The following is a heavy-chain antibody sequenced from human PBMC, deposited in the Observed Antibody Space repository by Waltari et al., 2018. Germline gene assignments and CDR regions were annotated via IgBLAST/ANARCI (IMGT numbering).Heavy chain of an antibody. CDR2: IKEDGSAQ. J-gene: IGHJ4*02. V-gene: IGHV3-7*01. CDR1: GFMFSRYW. CDR3: ARDGGASGSYDY. Sequence: EVQLVESGGVLVQPGGSLRLSCEASGFMFSRYWMTWVRQAPGKGLGWVANIKEDGSAQTYGDSVRGRFIISRDNAQNSLYLQMNYLRAEDTAVYYCARDGGASGSYDYWGQGTLVTVSS. D-gene: IGHD3-10*01.